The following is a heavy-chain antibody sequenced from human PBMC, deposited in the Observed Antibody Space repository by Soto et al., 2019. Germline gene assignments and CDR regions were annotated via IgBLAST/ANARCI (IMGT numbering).Heavy chain of an antibody. Sequence: LRLSCAASGFTFSSYWMHWVRQAPGKGLVWVSRINSDGSSTSYADSVKGRFTISRDNAKNTLYLQMNSLRAEDTAVYYCAREWVAPDYYYYGMDVWGQGTTVTVSS. V-gene: IGHV3-74*01. J-gene: IGHJ6*02. D-gene: IGHD2-15*01. CDR3: AREWVAPDYYYYGMDV. CDR2: INSDGSST. CDR1: GFTFSSYW.